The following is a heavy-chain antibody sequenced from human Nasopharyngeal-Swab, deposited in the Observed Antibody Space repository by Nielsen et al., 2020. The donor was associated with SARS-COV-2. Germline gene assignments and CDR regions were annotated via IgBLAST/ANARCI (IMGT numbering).Heavy chain of an antibody. CDR1: GFTFSGYW. CDR2: ISPDGSTT. J-gene: IGHJ4*02. Sequence: GESLKISCAASGFTFSGYWMHWVRQAPGKGPEWVSRISPDGSTTGYADSVKGRFTISRDNAKSTLYLQINSLRADDTAVYYCTRDFDAATGYWGQGTLVTVSS. D-gene: IGHD5-18*01. CDR3: TRDFDAATGY. V-gene: IGHV3-74*01.